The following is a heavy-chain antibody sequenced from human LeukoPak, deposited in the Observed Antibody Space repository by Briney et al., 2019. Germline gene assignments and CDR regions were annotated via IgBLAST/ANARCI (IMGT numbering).Heavy chain of an antibody. J-gene: IGHJ5*02. CDR2: IYHSGKT. CDR1: GYSINSGYY. CDR3: ARAAAETGAFRDNWFDP. D-gene: IGHD6-19*01. Sequence: SETLSLTCKVSGYSINSGYYWGWIRQPPGKGLEWIGSIYHSGKTYYNPSLKSRVTISVETSKNQFSLQLNSVTPEDTAVYYCARAAAETGAFRDNWFDPWGQGTLVTVSS. V-gene: IGHV4-38-2*02.